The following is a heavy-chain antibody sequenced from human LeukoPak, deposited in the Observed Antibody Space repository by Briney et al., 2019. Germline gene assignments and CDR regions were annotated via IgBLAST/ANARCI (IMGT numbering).Heavy chain of an antibody. CDR2: IKQDGSEK. V-gene: IGHV3-7*01. D-gene: IGHD3-16*01. J-gene: IGHJ4*02. CDR1: GFTFSSYW. CDR3: ARDIMITFGGVWSLDY. Sequence: GGSLRLSCAASGFTFSSYWMSWVRQAPGKGLEWVANIKQDGSEKYYVDSVKGRFTISRDNAKNSLYLQMNSLRAEDTAVYYCARDIMITFGGVWSLDYWGQGTLVTVSS.